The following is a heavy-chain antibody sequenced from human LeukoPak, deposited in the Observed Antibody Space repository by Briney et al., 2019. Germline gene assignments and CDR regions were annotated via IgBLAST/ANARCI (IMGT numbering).Heavy chain of an antibody. J-gene: IGHJ4*02. CDR3: ARHRRGSGYYPFEY. CDR1: DDSISSYY. CDR2: IYSGGNI. Sequence: PSETLSLTCTVSDDSISSYYWSWVRQPPGKGLGWIGHIYSGGNINYNPPLKSRVTISVDTSKNQLSMKLTSVTAADTAVYYCARHRRGSGYYPFEYWGQGTLVTVSS. V-gene: IGHV4-59*01. D-gene: IGHD3-22*01.